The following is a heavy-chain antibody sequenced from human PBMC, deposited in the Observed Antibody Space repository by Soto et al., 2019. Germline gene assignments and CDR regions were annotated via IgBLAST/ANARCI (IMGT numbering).Heavy chain of an antibody. D-gene: IGHD6-19*01. V-gene: IGHV1-2*04. Sequence: ASVKVSCEASGDRLTGCYMRSVRQSPGQGLEWMGWINPNSGGTNYAQKFQGWVTMTRDTSISTAYMELSRLRSDDTAVYYCARAFIAVAGPPYLLGYWGQGTLVTVSS. J-gene: IGHJ4*02. CDR2: INPNSGGT. CDR1: GDRLTGCY. CDR3: ARAFIAVAGPPYLLGY.